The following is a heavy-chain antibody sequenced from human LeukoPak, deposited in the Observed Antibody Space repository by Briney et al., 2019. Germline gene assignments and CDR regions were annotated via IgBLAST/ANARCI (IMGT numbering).Heavy chain of an antibody. CDR1: GFTFSSYA. Sequence: PGGSLSLTCAASGFTFSSYALSWDRQAPGRGLEWASAPSGSGRSTYYADSGKGRFTISGDNSKNTLYLQMNTLRAEDTAVYFCAKDNGRYGMDVWGQGTTVTVSS. J-gene: IGHJ6*02. CDR2: PSGSGRST. D-gene: IGHD4-17*01. CDR3: AKDNGRYGMDV. V-gene: IGHV3-23*01.